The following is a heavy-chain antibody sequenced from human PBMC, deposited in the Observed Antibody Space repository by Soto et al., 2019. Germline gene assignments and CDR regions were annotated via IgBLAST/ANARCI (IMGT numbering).Heavy chain of an antibody. D-gene: IGHD1-1*01. CDR2: IYYSGST. Sequence: PSETLSLTCTVSGGSISSYYWSWIRQPPGKGLEWIGYIYYSGSTNYNPSLKSRVTISVDTSKNQFSLKLSSVTAADTAVHYCARDWYNSGHFDLSGRGTLVTVSS. CDR3: ARDWYNSGHFDL. J-gene: IGHJ2*01. CDR1: GGSISSYY. V-gene: IGHV4-59*01.